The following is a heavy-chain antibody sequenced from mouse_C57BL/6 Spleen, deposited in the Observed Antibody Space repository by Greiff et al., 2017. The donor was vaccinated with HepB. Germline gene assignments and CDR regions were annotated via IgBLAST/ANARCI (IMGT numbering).Heavy chain of an antibody. Sequence: EVHLVESGGGLVNPGGSLKLSCAASGFTFSSYTMSWVRQTPEKRLEWVATISGGGGNTYYPDSVKGRFTISRDNAKNTLYLQMSSLRSEDTALYYCARHDGYPYFDYWGQGTTLTVSS. CDR1: GFTFSSYT. J-gene: IGHJ2*01. D-gene: IGHD2-3*01. V-gene: IGHV5-9*01. CDR3: ARHDGYPYFDY. CDR2: ISGGGGNT.